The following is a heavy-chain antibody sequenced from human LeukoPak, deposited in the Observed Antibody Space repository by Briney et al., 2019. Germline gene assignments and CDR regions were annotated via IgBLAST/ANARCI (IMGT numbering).Heavy chain of an antibody. CDR3: ARGSSGSYPDAFDI. Sequence: SETLSLTCTVSGGSISRTTYYWVWIRQPPGKGLEWIGTIYYSGSTFYNPSLETRVTISVDTSKNRFSLKLSSVTAADTAVYYCARGSSGSYPDAFDIWGQGTMVTVSS. D-gene: IGHD1-26*01. J-gene: IGHJ3*02. CDR2: IYYSGST. CDR1: GGSISRTTYY. V-gene: IGHV4-39*01.